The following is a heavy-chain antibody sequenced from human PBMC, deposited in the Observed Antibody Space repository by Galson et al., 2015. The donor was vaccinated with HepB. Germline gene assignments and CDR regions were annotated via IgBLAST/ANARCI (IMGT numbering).Heavy chain of an antibody. J-gene: IGHJ4*02. CDR1: GGSFSGYY. CDR3: ARFPYYYDSSGYYYFDY. CDR2: INHSGST. Sequence: SETLSLTCAVYGGSFSGYYWSWIRQPPGKGLEWIGEINHSGSTNYNPSLKSRVTISVDTSKNQFSLKLSSVTAADTAVYYCARFPYYYDSSGYYYFDYWGQGTLVTVSS. V-gene: IGHV4-34*01. D-gene: IGHD3-22*01.